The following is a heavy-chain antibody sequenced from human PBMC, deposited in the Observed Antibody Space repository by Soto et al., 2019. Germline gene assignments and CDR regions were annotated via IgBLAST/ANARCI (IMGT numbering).Heavy chain of an antibody. CDR3: AREGMGFSNWFDP. J-gene: IGHJ5*02. V-gene: IGHV3-74*01. CDR1: GFTFSSYW. D-gene: IGHD2-8*01. CDR2: MNTDGSDT. Sequence: EMQLVESGGGLVQPGGSLRLSCAASGFTFSSYWMHWVRQAPGKGLVWVSRMNTDGSDTYYADSVKGLFTISRDNARNTVYLQMNSLRVEDTAVYYCAREGMGFSNWFDPRGQGTLVSVSS.